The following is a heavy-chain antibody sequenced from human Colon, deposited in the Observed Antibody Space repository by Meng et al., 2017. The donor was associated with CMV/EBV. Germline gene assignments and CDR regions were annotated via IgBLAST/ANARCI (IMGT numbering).Heavy chain of an antibody. CDR3: ARSVVGGLKGRTINHWFDP. J-gene: IGHJ5*02. CDR2: IYYSGST. D-gene: IGHD2-2*01. CDR1: ISSRSYY. Sequence: ISSRSYYWGWIRQPPGKGLEWIGSIYYSGSTYSNPSLKSRVTISVDTSKNQFSLKLSSVTAADTAVYYCARSVVGGLKGRTINHWFDPWGQGTLVTVSS. V-gene: IGHV4-39*07.